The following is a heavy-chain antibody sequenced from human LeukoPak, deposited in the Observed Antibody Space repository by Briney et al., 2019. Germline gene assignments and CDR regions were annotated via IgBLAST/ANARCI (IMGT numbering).Heavy chain of an antibody. D-gene: IGHD2-8*01. CDR1: GYTFTGYY. V-gene: IGHV1-2*02. J-gene: IGHJ6*02. Sequence: ASVKVSCKASGYTFTGYYMHWVRQAPGQGLEWMGWINPNSGGTNYAQKFQGRVTMTRDTSISTAYMELSRLRSDDTAVYYCARXXXXSMSYGMDVWGQGTTVTVSS. CDR3: ARXXXXSMSYGMDV. CDR2: INPNSGGT.